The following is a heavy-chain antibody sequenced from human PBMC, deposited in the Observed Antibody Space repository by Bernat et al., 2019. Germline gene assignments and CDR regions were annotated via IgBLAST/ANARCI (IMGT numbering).Heavy chain of an antibody. CDR1: GFTFGDYA. V-gene: IGHV3-49*05. J-gene: IGHJ4*02. CDR3: TRGRFLEWLSTPYYFDY. D-gene: IGHD3-3*01. Sequence: EVQLVESGGGLVKPGRSLRLSCTASGFTFGDYAMSWFRQAPGKGLEWVGCIRSKAYGGTTEYAASVKGRFTISRDDSKSIAYLQMNSLKTEDTAVYYCTRGRFLEWLSTPYYFDYWGQGTLVTVSS. CDR2: IRSKAYGGTT.